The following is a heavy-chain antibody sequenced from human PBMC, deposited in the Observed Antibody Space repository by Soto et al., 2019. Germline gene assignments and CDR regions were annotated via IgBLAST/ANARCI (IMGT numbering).Heavy chain of an antibody. CDR1: GFSFSTYS. CDR2: ISSRSYTI. D-gene: IGHD6-6*01. Sequence: EVQLVESGGGLVQPGGSLRLSCAASGFSFSTYSMNWVRQAPGKGLEGVSYISSRSYTIYYIDSVKGRFTIARDNANSSLYLQMNSLRDEDTAVYYCARGGSSSDNGMDVWGQGTTVTVSS. J-gene: IGHJ6*02. CDR3: ARGGSSSDNGMDV. V-gene: IGHV3-48*02.